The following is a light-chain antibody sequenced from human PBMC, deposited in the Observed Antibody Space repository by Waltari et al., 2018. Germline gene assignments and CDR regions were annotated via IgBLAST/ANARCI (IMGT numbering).Light chain of an antibody. V-gene: IGLV8-61*01. CDR3: ALYMGSGIWV. CDR1: SGSVSTTSY. CDR2: KAN. Sequence: QTVVTQDPSLSVSPVGTVTRPCALSSGSVSTTSYAIWYHQTPGQAPRTLVYKANARSSGVPDRFSGSILGNTAALTITGAQADDESDYYCALYMGSGIWVFGGGTRLTVL. J-gene: IGLJ3*02.